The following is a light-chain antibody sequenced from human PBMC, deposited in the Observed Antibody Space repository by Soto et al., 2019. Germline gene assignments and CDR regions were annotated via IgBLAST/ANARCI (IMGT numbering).Light chain of an antibody. CDR1: SSNIGARYD. CDR2: DDI. J-gene: IGLJ2*01. V-gene: IGLV1-40*01. Sequence: QSVLTQPPSVSGAQGQRVTISCTGSSSNIGARYDVHWYQQLPGTAPKLLIYDDINRPSGVPDRFSGSKSGTSASLAITGLQAEDEAEYYCQSYDSSLSGVVFGGGTNLTVL. CDR3: QSYDSSLSGVV.